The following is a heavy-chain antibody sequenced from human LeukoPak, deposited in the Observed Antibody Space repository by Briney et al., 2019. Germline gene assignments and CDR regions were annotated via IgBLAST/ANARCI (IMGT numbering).Heavy chain of an antibody. Sequence: GASVKVSCKASGYTFTSYGISWVRQAPGHGLEWMGWINPNIGGTDYAQKFQGRVTMTSDTSISTACMELSSLRSDDTAVYHCARVRAPSFTQGGFDYWGQGTLVTVSS. J-gene: IGHJ4*02. CDR1: GYTFTSYG. V-gene: IGHV1-2*02. CDR3: ARVRAPSFTQGGFDY. CDR2: INPNIGGT. D-gene: IGHD3-16*01.